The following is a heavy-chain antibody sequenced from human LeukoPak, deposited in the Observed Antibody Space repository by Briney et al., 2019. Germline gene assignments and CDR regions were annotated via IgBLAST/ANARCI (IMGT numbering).Heavy chain of an antibody. J-gene: IGHJ4*02. D-gene: IGHD3-22*01. CDR1: GGSISSYY. V-gene: IGHV4-59*08. Sequence: KASDTLSLTCTVSGGSISSYYWSWIRQPPGKRLKWIGYIYYSGSTNYNPSLKSRVTISVDTSKNQISLKLSSVTAAETAVYYCARHGHYYDTSGYYSIPDFWGMGTLVTVSS. CDR2: IYYSGST. CDR3: ARHGHYYDTSGYYSIPDF.